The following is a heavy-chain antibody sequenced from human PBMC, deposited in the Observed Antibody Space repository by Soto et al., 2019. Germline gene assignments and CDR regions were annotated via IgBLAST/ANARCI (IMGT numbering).Heavy chain of an antibody. CDR1: GGTFSSYA. D-gene: IGHD2-2*01. J-gene: IGHJ6*02. Sequence: QVQLVQSGAEVKKPGSSVKVSCKASGGTFSSYAISWVRQAPGQGLEWMGGIIPISGTANYAQKFQGRVTITADEFTSTAYMALSSLRSEDTAVYYCARSQGSSTSLEIYYYYYYGMDVWGQGTMVTVSS. CDR2: IIPISGTA. V-gene: IGHV1-69*01. CDR3: ARSQGSSTSLEIYYYYYYGMDV.